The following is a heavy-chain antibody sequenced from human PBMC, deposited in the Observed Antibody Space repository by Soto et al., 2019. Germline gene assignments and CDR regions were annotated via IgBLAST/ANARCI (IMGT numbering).Heavy chain of an antibody. CDR1: GFTVSRKY. D-gene: IGHD4-17*01. V-gene: IGHV3-53*02. Sequence: EVQLVETGGGLIQPGGSLRLSCAASGFTVSRKYMSWVRQAPGKGLEWVSLIYSGGSTYYADSVEGRFNISRDNSKNTLYLQMHSLRVEDTAVYYCVGRPHGDYPYFDYWGQGTLVTVSS. CDR2: IYSGGST. J-gene: IGHJ4*02. CDR3: VGRPHGDYPYFDY.